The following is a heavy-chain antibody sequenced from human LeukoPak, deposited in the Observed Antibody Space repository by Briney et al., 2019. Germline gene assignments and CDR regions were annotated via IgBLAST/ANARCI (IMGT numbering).Heavy chain of an antibody. D-gene: IGHD2-15*01. CDR3: TSYCGGGTCHFHDAFDI. CDR1: GFIFSKAW. V-gene: IGHV3-15*01. J-gene: IGHJ3*02. Sequence: GGSLRLSCAASGFIFSKAWMSWVRQAPGKGLEWVGHIKDRTNGGTTDYAAPVEGRFTISRDDSNNTLYLQMNSLKIEDTAVYYCTSYCGGGTCHFHDAFDIWGQGTMVTVSS. CDR2: IKDRTNGGTT.